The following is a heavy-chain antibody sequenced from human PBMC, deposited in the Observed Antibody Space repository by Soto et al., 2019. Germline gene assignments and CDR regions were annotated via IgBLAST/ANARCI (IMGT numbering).Heavy chain of an antibody. CDR2: INPNSGGT. Sequence: ASVKVSCKASGYTFTGYYMHWVRQAPGQGLEWMGWINPNSGGTNYAQKFQGWVTMTRDTSISTAYMELSRLRSDDTAVYYCARDRSNYVAHYGMDVWGQGTTVTVSS. D-gene: IGHD4-4*01. CDR1: GYTFTGYY. V-gene: IGHV1-2*04. J-gene: IGHJ6*02. CDR3: ARDRSNYVAHYGMDV.